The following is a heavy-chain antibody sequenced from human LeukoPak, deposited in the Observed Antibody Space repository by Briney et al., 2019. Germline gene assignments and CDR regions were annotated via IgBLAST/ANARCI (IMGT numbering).Heavy chain of an antibody. CDR1: GYTFTSYD. Sequence: GASVTVSCKASGYTFTSYDINWVRQATGQGLEWMGWMNPNSGNTGYAQKFQGRVTMTRNTSISTAYMELSSLRSEDTAVYYCARVYSSSWYYYYGMDVWGQGTTVTVSS. CDR3: ARVYSSSWYYYYGMDV. J-gene: IGHJ6*02. CDR2: MNPNSGNT. V-gene: IGHV1-8*01. D-gene: IGHD6-13*01.